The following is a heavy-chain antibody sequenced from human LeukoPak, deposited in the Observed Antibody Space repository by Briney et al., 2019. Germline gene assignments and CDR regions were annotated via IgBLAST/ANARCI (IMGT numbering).Heavy chain of an antibody. CDR2: IYHSGST. J-gene: IGHJ6*03. CDR3: ARDGGRPEYQLLRAGDYYYYYMDV. D-gene: IGHD2-2*01. Sequence: SQTLSLTCTVSGGSISSGGYYWSWIRQPPGKGLEWIGYIYHSGSTYYNPSLKSRVTISVDRSKNQFSLKLSSVTAADTAVYYCARDGGRPEYQLLRAGDYYYYYMDVWGKGTTVTVSS. V-gene: IGHV4-30-2*01. CDR1: GGSISSGGYY.